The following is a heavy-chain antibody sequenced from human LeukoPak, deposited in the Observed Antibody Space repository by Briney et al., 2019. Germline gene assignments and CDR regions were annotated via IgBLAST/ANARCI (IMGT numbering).Heavy chain of an antibody. D-gene: IGHD6-13*01. CDR3: AAYSSSLGPFFDY. V-gene: IGHV4-59*08. J-gene: IGHJ4*02. CDR2: IYYSGST. Sequence: SETLSLTCTVSGGSISSYYWSWIRQPPGKGLEWIGCIYYSGSTNYNPSLKSRVTISVDTSKNQFSLKLSSVTAADTAVYYCAAYSSSLGPFFDYWGQGTLVTVSS. CDR1: GGSISSYY.